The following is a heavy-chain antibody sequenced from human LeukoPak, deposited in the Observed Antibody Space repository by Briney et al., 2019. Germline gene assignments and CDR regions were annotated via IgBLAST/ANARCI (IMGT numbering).Heavy chain of an antibody. CDR2: IDTSSSYK. CDR3: ARGRSITLLRGVAVSDGFDI. CDR1: GFTFSTHG. J-gene: IGHJ3*02. D-gene: IGHD3-10*01. Sequence: GGSLRLSCAASGFTFSTHGMNWVRQAPGKGLEWVSFIDTSSSYKYYADSVKGRFTISRDNAKNSLYLQMKSLRADDTALYYCARGRSITLLRGVAVSDGFDIWGQGTMVTVSS. V-gene: IGHV3-21*01.